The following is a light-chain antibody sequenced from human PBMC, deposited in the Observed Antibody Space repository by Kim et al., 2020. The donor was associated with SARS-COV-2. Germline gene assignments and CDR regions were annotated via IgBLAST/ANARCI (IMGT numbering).Light chain of an antibody. CDR3: QQAHTFPYT. CDR1: QDIRDL. Sequence: DIQMTQSPSSVSASVGDRVTITCRASQDIRDLLAWYQQMPGKAPKLLIYAASRLQLGVPSRFSGSASGTDFTLTISSLQAEDFATYYCQQAHTFPYTFGQGTKLEI. V-gene: IGKV1-12*01. CDR2: AAS. J-gene: IGKJ2*01.